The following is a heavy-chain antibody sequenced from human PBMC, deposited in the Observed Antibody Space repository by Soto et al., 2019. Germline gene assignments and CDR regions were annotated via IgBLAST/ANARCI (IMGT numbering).Heavy chain of an antibody. D-gene: IGHD5-12*01. CDR2: ISAYNGNT. CDR3: ARDSPGYSGYGAFDI. V-gene: IGHV1-18*01. Sequence: QVQLVQSGAEVKKPGASVKVSCKASGYTFTSYGIIWVRQAPGQGLAWMGWISAYNGNTNYAQTLKGRVTMTTDTSTSTAYMELRSMRADDTAVYYCARDSPGYSGYGAFDIWGQGTMVTVSS. J-gene: IGHJ3*02. CDR1: GYTFTSYG.